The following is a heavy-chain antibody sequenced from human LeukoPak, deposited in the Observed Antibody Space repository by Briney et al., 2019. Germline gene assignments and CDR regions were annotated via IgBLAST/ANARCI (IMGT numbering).Heavy chain of an antibody. CDR2: INTNTGNP. J-gene: IGHJ6*02. CDR3: ARDHWRGSIAAAGTYYYYGMDV. Sequence: ASVKVSCKASGYTFTSYAMNWVRQAPGQGLEWMGWINTNTGNPTYAQGFTGRFVFSLDTSVSTAYLQISSLKAEDTAAYYCARDHWRGSIAAAGTYYYYGMDVWAKGPRSPSP. V-gene: IGHV7-4-1*02. D-gene: IGHD6-13*01. CDR1: GYTFTSYA.